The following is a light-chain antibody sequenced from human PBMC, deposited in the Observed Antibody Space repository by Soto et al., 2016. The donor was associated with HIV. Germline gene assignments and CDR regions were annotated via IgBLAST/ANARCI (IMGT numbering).Light chain of an antibody. CDR1: QGISSY. CDR2: AAS. J-gene: IGKJ2*01. V-gene: IGKV1-8*01. Sequence: IQMTQSPSSVSASVGDRVTISCRVSQGISSYLAWYQQKPGKAPKLLIYAASTLQSGVPSRFSGSGSGTDFTLTINSLQSEDFATYYCQQYYSSPYTFGLGDQAGDQT. CDR3: QQYYSSPYT.